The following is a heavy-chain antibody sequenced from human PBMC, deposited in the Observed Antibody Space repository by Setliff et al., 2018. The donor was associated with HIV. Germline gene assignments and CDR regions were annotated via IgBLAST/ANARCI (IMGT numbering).Heavy chain of an antibody. Sequence: ASVKVSCKASGYTFTSYSMHWVRQAPGQGLEWLGVVNPSGGSTAYAQKFQGRVTMTRDTSTNTVYMDLSGLRSDDTAVYYCARGRTAGYNYDYGYWGRRTLVTVSS. D-gene: IGHD3-16*01. V-gene: IGHV1-46*01. CDR1: GYTFTSYS. CDR2: VNPSGGST. J-gene: IGHJ4*02. CDR3: ARGRTAGYNYDYGY.